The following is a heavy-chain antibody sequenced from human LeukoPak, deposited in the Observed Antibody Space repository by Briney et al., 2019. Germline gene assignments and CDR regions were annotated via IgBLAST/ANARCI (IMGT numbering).Heavy chain of an antibody. CDR1: GFPFSSYA. J-gene: IGHJ3*02. CDR3: ANALPDYGDYNAFDI. V-gene: IGHV3-23*01. CDR2: IRGNGERT. Sequence: GGSLRLSCAASGFPFSSYAMGWVRQAPGKGLEWVSSIRGNGERTFYADSVKGRFTISRDNSKNTVSLQMTSLEAEDTAVYYCANALPDYGDYNAFDIWGQGTMVTVSS. D-gene: IGHD4-17*01.